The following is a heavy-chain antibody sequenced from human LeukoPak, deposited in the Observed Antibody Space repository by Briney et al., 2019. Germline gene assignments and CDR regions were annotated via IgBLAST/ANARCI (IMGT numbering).Heavy chain of an antibody. J-gene: IGHJ3*02. Sequence: SETLSLTCTVSGDSINKYFWSWIRQPPGKGLEWIGYIYTSGSTNYNPSLKSRVTISVDTSKNQFSLKLSSVTAADTAVYYCARGTTVKAFDIWGQGTMVTVSS. CDR1: GDSINKYF. D-gene: IGHD4-17*01. CDR2: IYTSGST. V-gene: IGHV4-4*09. CDR3: ARGTTVKAFDI.